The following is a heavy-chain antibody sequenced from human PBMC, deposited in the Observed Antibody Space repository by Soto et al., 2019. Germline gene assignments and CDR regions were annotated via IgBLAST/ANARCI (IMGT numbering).Heavy chain of an antibody. V-gene: IGHV1-46*01. CDR3: TRVSRVTFIVN. CDR1: GYTFADYS. CDR2: VDPASGAS. J-gene: IGHJ1*01. D-gene: IGHD3-16*02. Sequence: QVQLVQSVAEVKSPGTSVKVSCQTSGYTFADYSIHWVRQGPGQGLEYMGKVDPASGASDSTRKTHGRVSLTSAACTATVYMELNNLRSEDTAIYYCTRVSRVTFIVNWGQGSLVTVSS.